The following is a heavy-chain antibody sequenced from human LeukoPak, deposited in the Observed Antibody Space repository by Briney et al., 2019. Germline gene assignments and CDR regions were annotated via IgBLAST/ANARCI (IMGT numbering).Heavy chain of an antibody. CDR1: GGSISSDY. CDR2: IYYSGIT. V-gene: IGHV4-59*01. Sequence: SETLSLTCTVSGGSISSDYWSWIRQPPGKGLEWVGYIYYSGITNYNPPPTSRVTISVDTSKSQFSLKLSSVTAADTAIYYCAREGDSSRGWYDYWGRGTLVTVSS. CDR3: AREGDSSRGWYDY. J-gene: IGHJ4*02. D-gene: IGHD6-19*01.